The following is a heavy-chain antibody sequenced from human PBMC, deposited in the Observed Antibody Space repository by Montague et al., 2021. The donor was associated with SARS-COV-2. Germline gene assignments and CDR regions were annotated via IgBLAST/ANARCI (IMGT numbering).Heavy chain of an antibody. V-gene: IGHV4-59*01. CDR2: IYYSGST. D-gene: IGHD6-13*01. CDR1: SGSISSYY. J-gene: IGHJ3*02. CDR3: ARGAGYSSSWYLAFEI. Sequence: SETLSLTCTVSSGSISSYYWSWIRQPPGKGLEWIGYIYYSGSTNYNPSLKSRVTISVDTSKNQFSLKPSPVTAADTAVYYCARGAGYSSSWYLAFEIWGQGTMVTVSS.